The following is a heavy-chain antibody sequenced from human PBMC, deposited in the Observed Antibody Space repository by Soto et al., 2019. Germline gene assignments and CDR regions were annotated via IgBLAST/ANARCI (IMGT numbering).Heavy chain of an antibody. D-gene: IGHD2-21*02. V-gene: IGHV3-21*01. CDR3: ARVFCRGDCYSPLDY. J-gene: IGHJ4*02. CDR1: DFTIRKFG. Sequence: PGGSMRPSCVASDFTIRKFGSYWVPQDQGKGLEWVSSISSSDKYIYYADSVKGRFTISRDNAKNSLSLQMNSLRADDTAVYYCARVFCRGDCYSPLDYWGQGTLVTVSS. CDR2: ISSSDKYI.